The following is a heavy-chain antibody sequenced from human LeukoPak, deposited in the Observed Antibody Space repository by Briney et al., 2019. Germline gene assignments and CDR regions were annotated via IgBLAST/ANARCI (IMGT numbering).Heavy chain of an antibody. D-gene: IGHD3-10*01. V-gene: IGHV3-23*01. J-gene: IGHJ4*02. Sequence: GGSLRLSCAASGFTFGSYAMSWVRQAPGKGLEWVSAISGSGGSTYYAGSVKGRFTIPRDNAKNTLYLQMNSLRAEDTAVYYCAKALGTSSRPIGYWGQGTLVTVSS. CDR2: ISGSGGST. CDR3: AKALGTSSRPIGY. CDR1: GFTFGSYA.